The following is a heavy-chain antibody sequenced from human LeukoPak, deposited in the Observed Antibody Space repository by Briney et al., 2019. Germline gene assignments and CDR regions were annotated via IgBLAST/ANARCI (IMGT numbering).Heavy chain of an antibody. V-gene: IGHV3-9*01. J-gene: IGHJ5*02. CDR1: GFTFDDYA. CDR3: ARTSPNYDFWSGYYTDWFDP. CDR2: ISWNSGSI. Sequence: PGGSLRLSCAASGFTFDDYAMHWVRQAPGKGLEWVSGISWNSGSIGYADSVKGRFTISRDNAKNSLYLQMNSLRAEDTALYYCARTSPNYDFWSGYYTDWFDPWGQGTLVTVSS. D-gene: IGHD3-3*01.